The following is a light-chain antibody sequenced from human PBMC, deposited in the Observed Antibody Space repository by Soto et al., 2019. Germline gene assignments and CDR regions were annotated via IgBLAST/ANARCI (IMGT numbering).Light chain of an antibody. Sequence: DIQLTQSPSFLSASVGDRVTITCRASQGISSFLAWYQQKSGKAPKLLIYAASTLQSGVPSRFSGSGSGTDFTLTISSLQPEDFATYYCQQSYSTPRTFGQGTKVDIK. J-gene: IGKJ1*01. CDR2: AAS. V-gene: IGKV1-39*01. CDR1: QGISSF. CDR3: QQSYSTPRT.